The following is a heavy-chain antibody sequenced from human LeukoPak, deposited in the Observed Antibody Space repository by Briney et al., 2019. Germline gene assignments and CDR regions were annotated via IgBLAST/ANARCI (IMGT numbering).Heavy chain of an antibody. V-gene: IGHV4-61*02. Sequence: PSETLSLPCTVSGGSISSGSYYWSWIRQPAGKGLEWIGRIYTSGSTNYNPSLKSRVTISVDTSKNQFSLKLSSVTAADTAVYYCAREIGRGTGTFDYWGQGTLVAVSS. CDR1: GGSISSGSYY. J-gene: IGHJ4*02. CDR3: AREIGRGTGTFDY. CDR2: IYTSGST. D-gene: IGHD3-10*01.